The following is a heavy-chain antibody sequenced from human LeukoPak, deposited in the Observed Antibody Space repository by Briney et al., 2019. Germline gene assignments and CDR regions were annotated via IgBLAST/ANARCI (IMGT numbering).Heavy chain of an antibody. Sequence: SETLSLTCAVSGGSISSSNWWSGVRQPQGKGLEWIGEIYQGGSTNYNPSLKSRVAMSVDRSRNQFSLQLSSVTAADTAVYYCAKGEDHGSGTVHFASWGQGTLVTVSS. CDR3: AKGEDHGSGTVHFAS. CDR2: IYQGGST. D-gene: IGHD3-10*01. V-gene: IGHV4-4*02. CDR1: GGSISSSNW. J-gene: IGHJ4*02.